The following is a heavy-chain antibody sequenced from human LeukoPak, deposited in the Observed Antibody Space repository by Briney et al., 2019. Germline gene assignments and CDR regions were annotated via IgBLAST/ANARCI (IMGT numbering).Heavy chain of an antibody. V-gene: IGHV3-21*01. CDR1: GFTFSSYS. Sequence: GGSLRLSCAASGFTFSSYSMSWVRQAPGKGLEWVSSISSNSSYIYYADSVKGRFTISRDNAKNSLYLQMNTLRAEDTAVYYCARAHPPGYCSGGSCNLYGMDVWGQGTTVTVSS. J-gene: IGHJ6*02. CDR3: ARAHPPGYCSGGSCNLYGMDV. CDR2: ISSNSSYI. D-gene: IGHD2-15*01.